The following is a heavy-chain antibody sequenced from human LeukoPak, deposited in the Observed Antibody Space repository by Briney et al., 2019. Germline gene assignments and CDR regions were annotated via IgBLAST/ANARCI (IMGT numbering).Heavy chain of an antibody. J-gene: IGHJ5*02. D-gene: IGHD6-13*01. CDR3: ARGPAARAGVILSIAAAGRGFEP. CDR1: GGSLTGYY. Sequence: PSETLSLTPAVYGGSLTGYYFTWIRPPPGKGLEWLGEINHSVSTNYNPSLKRRVTISIDTSKNQFSLKLSSVTAADTTVYYCARGPAARAGVILSIAAAGRGFEPWGQGTLVTVSS. CDR2: INHSVST. V-gene: IGHV4-34*01.